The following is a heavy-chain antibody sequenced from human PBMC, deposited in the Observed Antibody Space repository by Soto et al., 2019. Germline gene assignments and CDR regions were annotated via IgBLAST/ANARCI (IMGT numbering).Heavy chain of an antibody. CDR3: ARGSGGSYGPFDY. D-gene: IGHD5-18*01. CDR1: GDSISKSGYY. CDR2: IYYSGST. Sequence: QVQLQESGPGLVNPSQTLSLTCAVSGDSISKSGYYWSWIRQNQGKALEWIGYIYYSGSTFYNPSLKSRVSISVDTSKSQFSLKLSSVTAADTAVYYCARGSGGSYGPFDYWGQGTLVTVSS. J-gene: IGHJ4*02. V-gene: IGHV4-31*11.